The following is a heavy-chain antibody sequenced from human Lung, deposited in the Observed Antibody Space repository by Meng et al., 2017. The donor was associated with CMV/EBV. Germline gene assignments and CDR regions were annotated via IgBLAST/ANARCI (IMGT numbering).Heavy chain of an antibody. CDR3: ARGLSSNIFKDQTKVFDY. CDR1: GYNFPNYW. Sequence: GEXXKISCKTSGYNFPNYWIAWVRQLSGKGLEWMGIIFPGDSETIYSPSFQGQVTIAADKSSTTAYLQWSSLKASDTAIYYCARGLSSNIFKDQTKVFDYWGQGXLVTVSS. D-gene: IGHD2-2*01. J-gene: IGHJ4*02. V-gene: IGHV5-51*01. CDR2: IFPGDSET.